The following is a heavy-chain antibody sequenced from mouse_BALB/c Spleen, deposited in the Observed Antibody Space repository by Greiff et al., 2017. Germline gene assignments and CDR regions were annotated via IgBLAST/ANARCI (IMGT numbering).Heavy chain of an antibody. CDR2: INPYNDGT. CDR1: GYTFTSYV. D-gene: IGHD3-1*01. J-gene: IGHJ4*01. Sequence: EVQLQQSGPELVKPGASVKMSCKASGYTFTSYVMHWVKQKPGQGLEWIGYINPYNDGTKYNEKFKGKATLTSDKSSSTAYMELSSLTSEDSAVYYCARGSSGYVRYYAMDYWGQGTSVTVSS. CDR3: ARGSSGYVRYYAMDY. V-gene: IGHV1-14*01.